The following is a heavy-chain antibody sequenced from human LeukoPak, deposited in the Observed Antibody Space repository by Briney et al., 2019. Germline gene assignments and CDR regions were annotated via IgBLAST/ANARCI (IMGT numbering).Heavy chain of an antibody. CDR3: ARADGDYAVGGGNAFDI. CDR1: GFTFSSYD. V-gene: IGHV3-13*01. Sequence: GGSLRLSCAASGFTFSSYDMHWVRQATGKGLEWVSAIGTAGDTYYPGSVKGRFTISRENAKNSLYLQMNSPRAGDTAVYYCARADGDYAVGGGNAFDIWGQGTMVTVSS. J-gene: IGHJ3*02. CDR2: IGTAGDT. D-gene: IGHD4-17*01.